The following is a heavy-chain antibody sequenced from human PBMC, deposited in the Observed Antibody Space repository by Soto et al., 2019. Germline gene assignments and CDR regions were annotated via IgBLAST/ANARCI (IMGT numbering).Heavy chain of an antibody. CDR2: MNPGSGDT. J-gene: IGHJ5*02. D-gene: IGHD5-18*01. V-gene: IGHV1-8*02. CDR1: GYTFTNDD. Sequence: ASVKVSCKASGYTFTNDDVSWVRQATGQGLEWMGWMNPGSGDTGYAQKFQGRVTMTRDISIATAYMELNSLTSEDTAIYYCARMESFGSLNWFDPWGQGTLVTVSS. CDR3: ARMESFGSLNWFDP.